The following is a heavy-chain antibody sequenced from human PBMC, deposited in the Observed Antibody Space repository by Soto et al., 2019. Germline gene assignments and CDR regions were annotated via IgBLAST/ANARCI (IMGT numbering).Heavy chain of an antibody. CDR1: GFIFINFP. D-gene: IGHD3-22*01. Sequence: WGSLILSCSASGFIFINFPIHWVRQAPGKGLEWLALFSKDVNDKHYADSVKGRFTISRDNSRNMVYLQLSSLKDEDTAVYYCVTEGAAGYFPNWGQGTLVTVSS. CDR2: FSKDVNDK. J-gene: IGHJ4*02. V-gene: IGHV3-30*15. CDR3: VTEGAAGYFPN.